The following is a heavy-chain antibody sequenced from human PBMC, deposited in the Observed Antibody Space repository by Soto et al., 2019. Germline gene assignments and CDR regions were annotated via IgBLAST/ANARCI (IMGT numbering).Heavy chain of an antibody. D-gene: IGHD3-22*01. J-gene: IGHJ3*02. CDR3: AKDFPLLGWLSPVGEDAFDI. Sequence: PGGSLRLSCAASGFTFSSYAMSWVRQAPGKGLEWVSAISGSGGSTYYADSVKGRFTISRDNSENTLYLQMNSLRAEDTAVYYCAKDFPLLGWLSPVGEDAFDIWGQGTMVTVSS. CDR2: ISGSGGST. V-gene: IGHV3-23*01. CDR1: GFTFSSYA.